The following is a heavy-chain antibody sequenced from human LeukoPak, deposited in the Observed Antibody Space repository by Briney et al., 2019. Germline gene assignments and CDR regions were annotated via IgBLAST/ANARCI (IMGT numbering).Heavy chain of an antibody. J-gene: IGHJ4*02. D-gene: IGHD6-13*01. CDR3: AREVAAAGTYVFDY. V-gene: IGHV3-48*02. CDR1: GFTFSSYS. CDR2: ISSSSSTI. Sequence: GGSLRLSCAASGFTFSSYSMNWVRQAPGKGLEWVSYISSSSSTIYYADSVKGRFTISRDNAKNSLYLQMNSLRDEDTAVYYCAREVAAAGTYVFDYWGQGTLVAVSS.